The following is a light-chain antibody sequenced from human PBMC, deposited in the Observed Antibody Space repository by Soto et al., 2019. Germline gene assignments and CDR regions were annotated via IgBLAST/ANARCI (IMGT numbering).Light chain of an antibody. Sequence: QSVLTQPASVSDSPGQSITISCTGTSSDVGGSNFVSWYQQHPGKPPKLIIYDVANRPSGVSNRFSGSESGSTASLIISRLQTEDEADYYCVSYTSSTTYVFGTGTKLTVL. V-gene: IGLV2-14*03. J-gene: IGLJ1*01. CDR1: SSDVGGSNF. CDR2: DVA. CDR3: VSYTSSTTYV.